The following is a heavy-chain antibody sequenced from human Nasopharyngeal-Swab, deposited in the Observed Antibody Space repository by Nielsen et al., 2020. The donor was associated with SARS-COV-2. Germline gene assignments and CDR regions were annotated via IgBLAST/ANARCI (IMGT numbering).Heavy chain of an antibody. Sequence: LKISCTASGFTFSSYTMNWVRQAPGKGLEGVSSISSSSSDIYYADSVKGRFTISRDNAKNSLYLQMDSLRAEDTAVYYCAAPSRYCSSTRCTYYYYGMDVWGQGTTVTVSS. V-gene: IGHV3-21*06. CDR1: GFTFSSYT. CDR2: ISSSSSDI. CDR3: AAPSRYCSSTRCTYYYYGMDV. D-gene: IGHD2-2*01. J-gene: IGHJ6*02.